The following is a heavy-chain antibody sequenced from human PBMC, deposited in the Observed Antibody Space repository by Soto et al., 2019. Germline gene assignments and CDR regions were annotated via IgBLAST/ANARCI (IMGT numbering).Heavy chain of an antibody. CDR1: GGSFSGYY. V-gene: IGHV4-34*01. J-gene: IGHJ6*02. CDR3: ARGSKVGSVVITTPPTKGGYGMDV. D-gene: IGHD3-22*01. Sequence: QVQLQQWGAGLLKPSETLSLTCAVYGGSFSGYYWSWIRQPPGKGLEWIGEINHSGSTNYNPSLKSRVTISVDTSKNQFSLKLSSVTAADTAVYYCARGSKVGSVVITTPPTKGGYGMDVWGQGTTVTVSS. CDR2: INHSGST.